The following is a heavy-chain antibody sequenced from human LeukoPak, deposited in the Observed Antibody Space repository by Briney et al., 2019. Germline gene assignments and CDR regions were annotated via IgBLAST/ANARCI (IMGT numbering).Heavy chain of an antibody. D-gene: IGHD3-3*01. CDR3: ARYITIFGVVHSFNFDY. J-gene: IGHJ4*02. CDR1: GGSISSGGYY. CDR2: IYHSGST. Sequence: SSQTLSLTCTVSGGSISSGGYYWSWIRQPPGKGLEWIGYIYHSGSTYYNPSLKSRVTISVDRSKNQFSLKLSSVTAADTAVYYCARYITIFGVVHSFNFDYWGQGTLVTVSS. V-gene: IGHV4-30-2*01.